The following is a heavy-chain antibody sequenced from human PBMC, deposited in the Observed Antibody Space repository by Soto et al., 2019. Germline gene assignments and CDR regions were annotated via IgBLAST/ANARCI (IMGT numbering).Heavy chain of an antibody. CDR2: IYHSGST. CDR3: ARGLEPYYFDY. V-gene: IGHV4-38-2*02. Sequence: SETLSLTCTVSGYSISSGYYWGWIRQPPGKGLEWIGSIYHSGSTYYNPSLKSRVTISVDTSKNQFSLKRSSVTAADTAVYYCARGLEPYYFDYWGQGTLVTVSS. J-gene: IGHJ4*02. CDR1: GYSISSGYY. D-gene: IGHD1-1*01.